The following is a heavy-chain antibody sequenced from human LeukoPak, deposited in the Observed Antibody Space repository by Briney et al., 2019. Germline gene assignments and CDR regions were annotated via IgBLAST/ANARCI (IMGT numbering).Heavy chain of an antibody. CDR3: ARVWNYDFRSGSHGAFDI. J-gene: IGHJ3*02. CDR2: ISSSSSTI. D-gene: IGHD3-3*01. V-gene: IGHV3-48*01. Sequence: PGGSLRLSCAASGFTFSSYSMNWVRQAPGKGLEWVSYISSSSSTIYYADSVKGRFTISRDNAKNSLYLQMNSLRAEDTAVYYCARVWNYDFRSGSHGAFDIWGQGTMVTVSS. CDR1: GFTFSSYS.